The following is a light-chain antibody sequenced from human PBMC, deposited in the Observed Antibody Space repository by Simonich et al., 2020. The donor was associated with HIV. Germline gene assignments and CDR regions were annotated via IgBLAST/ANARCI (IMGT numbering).Light chain of an antibody. Sequence: QSVLTQPPSVSSAPGQKVTISCSGSSSNIGNNYVSWYQQLPGKAPKLLLYDNNKRPSGYPDRFSGSKSGTSATLGITGLQTGDEADYYCGTWDSSLSAVVFGGGTKLTVL. CDR1: SSNIGNNY. CDR2: DNN. CDR3: GTWDSSLSAVV. J-gene: IGLJ2*01. V-gene: IGLV1-51*01.